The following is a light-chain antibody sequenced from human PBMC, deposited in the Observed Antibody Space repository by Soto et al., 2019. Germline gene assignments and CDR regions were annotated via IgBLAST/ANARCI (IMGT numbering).Light chain of an antibody. CDR3: QHYLDFPLT. CDR1: QTVLSTSNNRDY. CDR2: WAS. V-gene: IGKV4-1*01. J-gene: IGKJ4*01. Sequence: DIVMTQSPDSLAVSLGERATINCKSSQTVLSTSNNRDYLAWYQQKPGQPPKLLINWASTRLSGVPDRFSGSGSGTDFTLTVSSLQAEDVAVYYCQHYLDFPLTFGGGTSVEIK.